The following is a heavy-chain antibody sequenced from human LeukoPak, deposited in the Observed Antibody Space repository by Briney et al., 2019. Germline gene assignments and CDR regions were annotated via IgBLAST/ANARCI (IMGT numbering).Heavy chain of an antibody. J-gene: IGHJ4*02. CDR3: ARQDSKVGAYTGPYHFDY. CDR2: IYTSGST. Sequence: SETLSLTCTVSGGSISDNYWNWIRHPPGQGLEGIGRIYTSGSTHDNHSLKSRVTMSVDTAKHQVSLRVSSVTAAGTAVYYCARQDSKVGAYTGPYHFDYCGEGTLVTVSS. CDR1: GGSISDNY. V-gene: IGHV4-4*07. D-gene: IGHD1-26*01.